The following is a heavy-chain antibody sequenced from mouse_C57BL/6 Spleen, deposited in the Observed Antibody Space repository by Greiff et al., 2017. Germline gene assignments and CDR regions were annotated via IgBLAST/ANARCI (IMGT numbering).Heavy chain of an antibody. V-gene: IGHV1-72*01. J-gene: IGHJ1*03. CDR2: IDPNSGGT. D-gene: IGHD3-3*01. Sequence: QVQLQQPGAELVKPGASVKLSCKASGYTFTSYWMHWVKQRPGRGLEWIGGIDPNSGGTKYNEKFKSKATLTVDKPSSTAYMPLSSLTSEDAAVYYCARLEFWGTETDWYFDVWGTGTTVTVAS. CDR3: ARLEFWGTETDWYFDV. CDR1: GYTFTSYW.